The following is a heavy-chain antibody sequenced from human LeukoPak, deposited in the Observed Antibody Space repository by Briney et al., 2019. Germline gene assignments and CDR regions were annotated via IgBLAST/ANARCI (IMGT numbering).Heavy chain of an antibody. CDR2: IYYNGSS. V-gene: IGHV4-30-4*08. CDR3: ARGNNPYFFDY. D-gene: IGHD2/OR15-2a*01. CDR1: GGSISSGDYY. J-gene: IGHJ4*02. Sequence: SQTLSLTCTVSGGSISSGDYYWSWIRQPPGRGLECIGYIYYNGSSFYDPSLKSRVTISVDTSMNHVSLTLSSVTAADTAVYYCARGNNPYFFDYWGQGTLVTVSS.